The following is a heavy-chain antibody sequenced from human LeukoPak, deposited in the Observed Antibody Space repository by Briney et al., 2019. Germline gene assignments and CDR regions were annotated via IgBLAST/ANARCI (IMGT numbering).Heavy chain of an antibody. Sequence: PGGSLRLSCAASGFTFSSYAMSWVRQAPGKGLEWVSYITSGSLYTNYADSVKGRFTISRDNAKNSLYLQMNSLRAEDTAVYYCARGMYDYGDSLATSYFYFWGQGALVTVSS. D-gene: IGHD4-17*01. J-gene: IGHJ4*02. CDR1: GFTFSSYA. V-gene: IGHV3-11*05. CDR2: ITSGSLYT. CDR3: ARGMYDYGDSLATSYFYF.